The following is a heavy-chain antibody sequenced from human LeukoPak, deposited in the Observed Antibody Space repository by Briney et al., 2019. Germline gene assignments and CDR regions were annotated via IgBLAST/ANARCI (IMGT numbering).Heavy chain of an antibody. D-gene: IGHD3-16*02. CDR2: MNPNSGNT. J-gene: IGHJ5*02. Sequence: ASVKVSCKASGYTFTSYDINWVRQATGQGLEWMGWMNPNSGNTGYAQKFQGRVTMTRNTSISTAYMELSSLRSEDTAVYYCARGKAEPVTYYDYILGKYRPRGFDPWGQGTLVTVSS. V-gene: IGHV1-8*01. CDR3: ARGKAEPVTYYDYILGKYRPRGFDP. CDR1: GYTFTSYD.